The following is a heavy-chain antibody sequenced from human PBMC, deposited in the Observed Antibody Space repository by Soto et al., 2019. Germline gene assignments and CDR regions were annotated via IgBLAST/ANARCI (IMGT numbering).Heavy chain of an antibody. Sequence: SATLSLTCSFSGVSLTSVNWWTRVRQSPQRGLEYIGEIFHDGTANYYPSFERRVAMSVDTSRNQFSLKLTSVTAADTAVYCCAIRVEDTRLIYMYFAFWGKGDQVTLAS. CDR2: IFHDGTA. D-gene: IGHD3-10*01. CDR3: AIRVEDTRLIYMYFAF. CDR1: GVSLTSVNW. J-gene: IGHJ4*02. V-gene: IGHV4-4*01.